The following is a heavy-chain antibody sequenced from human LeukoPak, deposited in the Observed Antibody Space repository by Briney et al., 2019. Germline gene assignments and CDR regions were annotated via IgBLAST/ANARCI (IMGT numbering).Heavy chain of an antibody. CDR3: ARSRYCSGGSCAPNFDY. J-gene: IGHJ4*02. CDR1: GYTFTGYY. CDR2: INPNSGGT. D-gene: IGHD2-15*01. Sequence: ASVKVSCKASGYTFTGYYMHWVRQAPGQGLEWMGWINPNSGGTNYAQKLQGRVTMTRDTSISTAYMELSRLRSDDTAVYYCARSRYCSGGSCAPNFDYWGQGALVTVSS. V-gene: IGHV1-2*02.